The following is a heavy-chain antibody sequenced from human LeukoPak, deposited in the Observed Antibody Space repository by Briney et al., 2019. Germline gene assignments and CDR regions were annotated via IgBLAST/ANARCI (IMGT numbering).Heavy chain of an antibody. Sequence: PSETLSLTCTVSGGSISSHYWSCIRQPPGKGLEWIGYIYYSGSTNYNPSLKSRVTISVDTSKNQFSLKLSSVTAADTAVYYCAREVGYCSSTSCYSWFDPWGQGTLVTVSS. CDR2: IYYSGST. D-gene: IGHD2-2*02. V-gene: IGHV4-59*11. CDR3: AREVGYCSSTSCYSWFDP. J-gene: IGHJ5*02. CDR1: GGSISSHY.